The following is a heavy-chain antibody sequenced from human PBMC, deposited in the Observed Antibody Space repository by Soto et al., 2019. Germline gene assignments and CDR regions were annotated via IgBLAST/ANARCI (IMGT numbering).Heavy chain of an antibody. Sequence: QVQLVESGGGVVQPGRSLRLSCAASGFTFSSYGMHWVRQAPGKGLEWVAVIWYDGSNEYYADSVKGRFTIFRDNSKNTVYLQMNSLRDEDTAVYYCARNIGTPPRHFDYWGQGTLVTVSS. CDR3: ARNIGTPPRHFDY. CDR2: IWYDGSNE. J-gene: IGHJ4*02. CDR1: GFTFSSYG. D-gene: IGHD6-13*01. V-gene: IGHV3-33*01.